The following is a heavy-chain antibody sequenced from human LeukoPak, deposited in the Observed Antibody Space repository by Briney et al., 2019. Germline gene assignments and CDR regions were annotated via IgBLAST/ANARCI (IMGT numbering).Heavy chain of an antibody. CDR2: ISGSGGST. CDR1: GFTFSSYA. J-gene: IGHJ4*02. Sequence: GGSLRLSCAASGFTFSSYAMSWVRQAPGKGLEWVSAISGSGGSTYYADSVKGRFTISRDNSKNTLYLQMNSLRAEDTAVYYCAKVPYYDILTGSTPGEYWGQGTLVTVSS. D-gene: IGHD3-9*01. CDR3: AKVPYYDILTGSTPGEY. V-gene: IGHV3-23*01.